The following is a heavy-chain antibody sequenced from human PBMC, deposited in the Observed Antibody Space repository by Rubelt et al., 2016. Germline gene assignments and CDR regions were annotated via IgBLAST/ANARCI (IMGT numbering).Heavy chain of an antibody. J-gene: IGHJ4*02. D-gene: IGHD7-27*01. Sequence: EVQLVESGGGLVQPGGSLRLSCAASGFTFSSYWMSWVRQAPGKGLEWVANIKQDGSEQYYVDSVKGRFTNCRDNAKNSLYLQTNSLRAEDTAVYYCARNWGFDYWGQGTLVTVSS. CDR3: ARNWGFDY. CDR2: IKQDGSEQ. CDR1: GFTFSSYW. V-gene: IGHV3-7*05.